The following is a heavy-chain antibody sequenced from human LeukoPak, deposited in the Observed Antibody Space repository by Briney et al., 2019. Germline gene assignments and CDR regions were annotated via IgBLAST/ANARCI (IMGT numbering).Heavy chain of an antibody. V-gene: IGHV1-46*01. J-gene: IGHJ4*02. Sequence: ASVKVSCKASGGTFSSYAISWVRQAPGQGLEWMGIINPSGGSTNYAQKFQGRVTMTRDTSTSTVYMELSSLRSEDTAVYYCARDLGASHRDGYNYHPDYWGQGTLVTVSS. CDR3: ARDLGASHRDGYNYHPDY. CDR2: INPSGGST. D-gene: IGHD5-24*01. CDR1: GGTFSSYA.